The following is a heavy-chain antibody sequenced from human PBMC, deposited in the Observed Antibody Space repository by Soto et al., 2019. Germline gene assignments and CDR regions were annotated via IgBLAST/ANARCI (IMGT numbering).Heavy chain of an antibody. CDR2: IYYRVST. V-gene: IGHV4-39*01. J-gene: IGHJ4*02. CDR3: ARHYADLVASVTPPDY. Sequence: QLHRQESGPGLVKPSETLSLTCTVSGGYVFSSSYYWGWIRQPPGKGLEWIGSIYYRVSTHYNPSLKSRVTISVDTSKNQFSLRLTSVTAADTAVYDCARHYADLVASVTPPDYWGQVTLVTVSS. D-gene: IGHD5-12*01. CDR1: GGYVFSSSYY.